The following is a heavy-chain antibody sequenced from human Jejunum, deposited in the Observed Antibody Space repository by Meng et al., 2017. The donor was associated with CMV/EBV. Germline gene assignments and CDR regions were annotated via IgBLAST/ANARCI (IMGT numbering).Heavy chain of an antibody. CDR1: CG. D-gene: IGHD3-9*01. J-gene: IGHJ6*01. CDR3: AKVILLPRRRTAASNYYALDV. V-gene: IGHV3-23*03. CDR2: ITAGRTGL. Sequence: CGMAWVRKDPGKGLEWVALITAGRTGLHYADYVKGQYTITRSNSKNTLYLQMNSQRAEDSAVYYGAKVILLPRRRTAASNYYALDVWGQGTAVTVSS.